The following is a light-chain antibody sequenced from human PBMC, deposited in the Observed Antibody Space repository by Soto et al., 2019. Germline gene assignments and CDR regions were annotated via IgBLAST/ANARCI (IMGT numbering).Light chain of an antibody. J-gene: IGKJ2*01. CDR2: GAS. Sequence: EIVMTQSPATLSVSPGERATVSCRASQSVSSNYAWYQQKPDQAPRLLIYGASTRATGIPARFSGSGSGTEFTLTIGSLQSEDFAVYYCQQYNNWPRTFGQGTKLEIK. CDR3: QQYNNWPRT. V-gene: IGKV3-15*01. CDR1: QSVSSN.